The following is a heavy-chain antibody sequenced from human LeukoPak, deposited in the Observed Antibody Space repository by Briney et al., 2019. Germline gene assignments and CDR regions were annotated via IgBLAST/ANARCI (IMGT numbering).Heavy chain of an antibody. Sequence: GGSLRLSCVASGITFSSYSMNWVRQAPGKGLEWVSYISSFSGTINYADSVKGRFTISRDNAKKSLYLPMNSLRAEDTAVYFCARDQGGVGYWGQGTLVTVSS. CDR3: ARDQGGVGY. D-gene: IGHD3-16*01. J-gene: IGHJ4*02. V-gene: IGHV3-48*01. CDR1: GITFSSYS. CDR2: ISSFSGTI.